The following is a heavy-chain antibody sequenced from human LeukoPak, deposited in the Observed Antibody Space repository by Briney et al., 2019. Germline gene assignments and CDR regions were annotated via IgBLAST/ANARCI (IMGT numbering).Heavy chain of an antibody. V-gene: IGHV1-2*02. D-gene: IGHD2-2*02. CDR2: INPNSGAT. CDR1: GYTFTIYY. Sequence: ASVRVSCKASGYTFTIYYMHWVRQAPGQGLEWMGWINPNSGATSYAQRFQGRVTMTRDTSISTAYMELSGLTSDDTAVYYCARNPPYCTSTSCYNDYWGQGTLVTVSS. CDR3: ARNPPYCTSTSCYNDY. J-gene: IGHJ4*02.